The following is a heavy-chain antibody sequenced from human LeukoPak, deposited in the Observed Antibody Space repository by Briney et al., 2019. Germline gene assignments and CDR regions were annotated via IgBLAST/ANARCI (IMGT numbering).Heavy chain of an antibody. J-gene: IGHJ4*02. D-gene: IGHD3-22*01. CDR3: ARVSSGYVSTFDY. Sequence: ASVKVSCKVSGYTLTELSMHWVRQAPGKGLEWMGGFHPEDGESVSAQKFQGRVTMTEDTSTDTAYMEPSSLRSEDTAVYYCARVSSGYVSTFDYWGQGTLVTVSS. V-gene: IGHV1-24*01. CDR1: GYTLTELS. CDR2: FHPEDGES.